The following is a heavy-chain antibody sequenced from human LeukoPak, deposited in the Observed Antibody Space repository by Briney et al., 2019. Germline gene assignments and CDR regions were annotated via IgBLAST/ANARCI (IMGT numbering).Heavy chain of an antibody. CDR3: ASITMVRGVISHGDY. Sequence: GASVKVSCKASGYTFTSYGISWVRQAPGQGLEWMGWISAYNGNTNYAQKLQGRVTMITDTSTSTAYMELRSLRSDDTAVYYCASITMVRGVISHGDYWGQGTLVTVSS. D-gene: IGHD3-10*01. CDR2: ISAYNGNT. CDR1: GYTFTSYG. J-gene: IGHJ4*02. V-gene: IGHV1-18*01.